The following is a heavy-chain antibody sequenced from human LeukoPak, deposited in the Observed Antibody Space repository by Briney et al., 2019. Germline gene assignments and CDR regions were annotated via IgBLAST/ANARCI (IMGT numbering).Heavy chain of an antibody. CDR2: INTDGTNT. Sequence: GGSLSLSCATSGFSFSSYWMHWVRQAPGKGLVWVSRINTDGTNTGYADSVKGRFTISRDNSKNTLYLQMNSLRAEDTAVYYCARSPELGFGELLYNWGQGTLVTVSS. D-gene: IGHD3-10*01. V-gene: IGHV3-74*01. J-gene: IGHJ4*02. CDR1: GFSFSSYW. CDR3: ARSPELGFGELLYN.